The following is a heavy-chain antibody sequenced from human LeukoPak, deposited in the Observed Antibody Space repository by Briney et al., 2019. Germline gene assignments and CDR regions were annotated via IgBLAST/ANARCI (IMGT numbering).Heavy chain of an antibody. CDR3: TYFGYSYGPFDY. D-gene: IGHD5-18*01. V-gene: IGHV3-23*01. CDR2: ISGSGGST. Sequence: GGSLRLSCAASGFTFSSYAMSWVRQPPGKGLEWVSAISGSGGSTYYADSVKGRFTISRDNSKNTLYLQMNSLRAEETAVYYCTYFGYSYGPFDYWGQGTLVTVSS. J-gene: IGHJ4*02. CDR1: GFTFSSYA.